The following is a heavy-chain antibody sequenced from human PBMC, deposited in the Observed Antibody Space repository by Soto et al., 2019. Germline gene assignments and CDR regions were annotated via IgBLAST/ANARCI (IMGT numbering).Heavy chain of an antibody. Sequence: QVQLVESGGGVVQPGRSLRLSCAASGFTFSSYGMHWVRQAPGKGLEWVAVIWYDGSNKYYADSVKGRFTISRDNSKNTLYLQMNSLRAEDTAVYYCARGDVAVAADIDYWGQGTLVTVSS. CDR2: IWYDGSNK. J-gene: IGHJ4*02. V-gene: IGHV3-33*01. CDR3: ARGDVAVAADIDY. CDR1: GFTFSSYG. D-gene: IGHD2-15*01.